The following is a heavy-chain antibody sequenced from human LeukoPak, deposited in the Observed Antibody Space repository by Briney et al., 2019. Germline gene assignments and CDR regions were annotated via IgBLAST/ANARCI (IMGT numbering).Heavy chain of an antibody. V-gene: IGHV2-70*04. J-gene: IGHJ3*01. Sequence: ESGPTLVNPTQTLTLTCTFSGFSLSTSGMRVSWIRQPPGKALEWLARIDWDDDKFYSKSLKTRLTISKDTSKNQVVLTMTDMDPVDTATYYCARTAPGLNVDVWGQGTMVTVSS. D-gene: IGHD2-8*01. CDR2: IDWDDDK. CDR1: GFSLSTSGMR. CDR3: ARTAPGLNVDV.